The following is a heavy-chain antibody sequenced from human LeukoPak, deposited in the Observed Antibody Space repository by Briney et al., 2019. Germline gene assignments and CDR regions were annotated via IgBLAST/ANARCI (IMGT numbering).Heavy chain of an antibody. Sequence: QPSETLSLTCTVSGGSISSSSYYWGWIRQAPGKGLEWVSYISSSSSTIYYADSVKGRFTISRDNAKNSLYLQMNSLRAEDTAVYYCARARRLRFLEWFNSYYFDYWGQGTLVTVSS. CDR3: ARARRLRFLEWFNSYYFDY. D-gene: IGHD3-3*01. V-gene: IGHV3-48*01. J-gene: IGHJ4*02. CDR2: ISSSSSTI. CDR1: GGSISSSS.